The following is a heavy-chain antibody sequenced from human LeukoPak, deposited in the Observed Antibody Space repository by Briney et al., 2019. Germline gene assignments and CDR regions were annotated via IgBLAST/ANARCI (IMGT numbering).Heavy chain of an antibody. J-gene: IGHJ4*02. V-gene: IGHV3-21*01. D-gene: IGHD6-6*01. CDR2: ISSSSSYI. CDR3: ARNSFSSIAALWSY. CDR1: GFTFSIYS. Sequence: GGSLRLSCAASGFTFSIYSMNWVRQAPGKGLEWVSSISSSSSYIYYADSVKGRFTISRDNAKNSLYLQMNSLRAEDTAVYYCARNSFSSIAALWSYWGQGTLVTVSS.